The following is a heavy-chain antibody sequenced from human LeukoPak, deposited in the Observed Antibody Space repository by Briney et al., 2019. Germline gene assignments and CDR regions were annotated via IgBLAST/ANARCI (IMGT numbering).Heavy chain of an antibody. J-gene: IGHJ4*02. CDR2: IYYSGST. CDR3: ARERAGYSSTDY. D-gene: IGHD6-13*01. V-gene: IGHV4-39*02. Sequence: SETLSLTCTVSGGSISSSSYYWGWIRQPPGKGLEWIGSIYYSGSTYYNPSLKSRVTISVDTSKNQFSLKLSSVTAADTAVYYCARERAGYSSTDYWGQGTLVTVSS. CDR1: GGSISSSSYY.